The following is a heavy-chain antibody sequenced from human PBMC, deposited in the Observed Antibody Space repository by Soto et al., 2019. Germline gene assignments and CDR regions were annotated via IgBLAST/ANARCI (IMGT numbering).Heavy chain of an antibody. V-gene: IGHV3-33*01. CDR3: ARDRGTGDYNFFDP. J-gene: IGHJ5*02. D-gene: IGHD7-27*01. CDR1: GFIFSGYG. Sequence: QVQLEESGGGVVQPGRSLRLSCAASGFIFSGYGMHWVRQAPGKGLEWVAMIWYDGTNRYYADSVKGRFTISRDNSKNTLYLQMISLRAEDTGVYYCARDRGTGDYNFFDPWGQGTLVTVSS. CDR2: IWYDGTNR.